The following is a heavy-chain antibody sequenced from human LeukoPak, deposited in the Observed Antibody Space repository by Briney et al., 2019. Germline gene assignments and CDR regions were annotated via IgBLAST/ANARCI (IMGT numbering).Heavy chain of an antibody. Sequence: SETLSLTCTVSGGSISRHYWSWIRQPPGKGLEWIGYIYYNGNTYYHPSLSSRVTISIDTSRTQFSLTLNSVTAADTAVYYCAFYSGSYYYYTDVWGRGATVTVSS. CDR2: IYYNGNT. D-gene: IGHD5-12*01. CDR3: AFYSGSYYYYTDV. J-gene: IGHJ6*03. CDR1: GGSISRHY. V-gene: IGHV4-59*11.